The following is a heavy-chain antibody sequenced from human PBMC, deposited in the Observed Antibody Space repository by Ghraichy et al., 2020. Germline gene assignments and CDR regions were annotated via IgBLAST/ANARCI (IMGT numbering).Heavy chain of an antibody. CDR2: VYQSGST. J-gene: IGHJ4*02. CDR3: ARTKDYTSGSLNFDY. V-gene: IGHV4-38-2*02. CDR1: DYSISSGSY. Sequence: SETLSLTCTVSDYSISSGSYWGCIRQPLGKRLELIGSVYQSGSTYYNPSLKSRVTVSVDTSKNQFSLRLSSVTAADTAVFYCARTKDYTSGSLNFDYWGQGILVTVSS. D-gene: IGHD6-19*01.